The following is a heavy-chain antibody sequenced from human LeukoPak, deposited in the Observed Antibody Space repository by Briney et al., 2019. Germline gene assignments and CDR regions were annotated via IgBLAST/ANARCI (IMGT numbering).Heavy chain of an antibody. J-gene: IGHJ2*01. CDR2: IYHSGST. D-gene: IGHD3-9*01. Sequence: SETLSLTCTVSGYSISSGYYWGWIRQPPGKGLEWIGSIYHSGSTYYNPSLKSRATISVDTSKNQFSLKLSSVTAADTAVYYCATYHYDIFPFDLWGRGTLVTVSS. V-gene: IGHV4-38-2*02. CDR1: GYSISSGYY. CDR3: ATYHYDIFPFDL.